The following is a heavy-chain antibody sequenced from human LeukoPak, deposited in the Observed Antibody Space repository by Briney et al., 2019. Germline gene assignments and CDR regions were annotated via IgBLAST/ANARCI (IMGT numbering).Heavy chain of an antibody. V-gene: IGHV3-30-3*01. J-gene: IGHJ4*02. CDR2: IPYDGSNK. D-gene: IGHD2-2*01. CDR3: ARDRGAYCSSTSCPMNSYFDY. CDR1: GFTFSSYA. Sequence: GGSLRLSCAASGFTFSSYAMHWVRQAPGKGLEWVAVIPYDGSNKYYADSVKGRFTISRDNSKNTLYLQRNSLRAEDTAVYYCARDRGAYCSSTSCPMNSYFDYWGQGTLVTVSS.